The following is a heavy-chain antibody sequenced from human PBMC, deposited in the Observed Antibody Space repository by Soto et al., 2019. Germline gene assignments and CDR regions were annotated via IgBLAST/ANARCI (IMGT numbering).Heavy chain of an antibody. Sequence: PSETLSLTCTVSNGSLSSNYWSWIRQSPGKGLEWIGNIYYSGSTNYNPSLKSRVTMSVDTSKNQFTLKLSSATAADTGVYFCARYFLVPVDFFDYWGQGTLVTVSS. D-gene: IGHD3-10*01. CDR3: ARYFLVPVDFFDY. CDR2: IYYSGST. J-gene: IGHJ4*02. CDR1: NGSLSSNY. V-gene: IGHV4-59*01.